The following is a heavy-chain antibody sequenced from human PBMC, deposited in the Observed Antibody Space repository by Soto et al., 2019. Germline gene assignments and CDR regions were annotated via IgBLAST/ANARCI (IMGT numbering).Heavy chain of an antibody. CDR1: GFTFSSYG. CDR3: AKEGPYVVTAISYYYYYYGMDV. CDR2: ISYDGSNK. J-gene: IGHJ6*02. V-gene: IGHV3-30*18. D-gene: IGHD2-21*02. Sequence: PGGSLRLSCAASGFTFSSYGMHWVRQAPGKGLEWVAVISYDGSNKYYADSVKGRFTISRDNSKNTLYLQMNSLRAEDTAVYYCAKEGPYVVTAISYYYYYYGMDVWGQGTTVTVSS.